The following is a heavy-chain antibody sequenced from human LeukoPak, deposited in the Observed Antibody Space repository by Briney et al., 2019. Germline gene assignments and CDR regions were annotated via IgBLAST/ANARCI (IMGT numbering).Heavy chain of an antibody. V-gene: IGHV1-69*05. CDR3: ARDDGLWFGEYXGFDX. D-gene: IGHD3-10*01. CDR2: IIPIFGTA. Sequence: GSSVKVSCKASGGTFSSYAISWVRQAPGQGLEWMGRIIPIFGTANYAQKFQGRVTITTDESTSTAYMELSSLRSEDTAVYYCARDDGLWFGEYXGFDXXGQGTXVTV. CDR1: GGTFSSYA. J-gene: IGHJ4*02.